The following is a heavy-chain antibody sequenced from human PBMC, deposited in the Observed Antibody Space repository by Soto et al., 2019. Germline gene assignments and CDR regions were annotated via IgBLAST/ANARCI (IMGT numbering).Heavy chain of an antibody. CDR3: TRQEGEVAGTFDFDY. V-gene: IGHV3-73*01. D-gene: IGHD6-19*01. CDR2: IRSKANSYAT. CDR1: GFTFSGSA. J-gene: IGHJ4*02. Sequence: PGGSLRLSCAASGFTFSGSAMHWVRQASGKGLEWVGRIRSKANSYATAYAASVKGRFTISRDDSKNTAYLQMNSLKTEDTAVYYCTRQEGEVAGTFDFDYWGQGTLVTVSS.